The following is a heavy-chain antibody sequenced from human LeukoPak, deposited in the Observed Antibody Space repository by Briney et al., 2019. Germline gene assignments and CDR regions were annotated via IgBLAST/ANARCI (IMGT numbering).Heavy chain of an antibody. CDR2: INHSGST. Sequence: SETLSLTCAVYGGSFSGYYWSWIRQPPGKGLEWIGEINHSGSTNYNPSLKSRVTISVDTSKNQFSLTLSSVTAADTAVYYCARIRQSKPNYYGXDVWGQGTTVTVSS. CDR1: GGSFSGYY. J-gene: IGHJ6*02. CDR3: ARIRQSKPNYYGXDV. V-gene: IGHV4-34*01.